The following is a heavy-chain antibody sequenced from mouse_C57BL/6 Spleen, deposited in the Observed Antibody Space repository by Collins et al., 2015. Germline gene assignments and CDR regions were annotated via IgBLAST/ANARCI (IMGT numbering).Heavy chain of an antibody. J-gene: IGHJ2*01. V-gene: IGHV1S22*01. Sequence: LQQPGSELVRPGASVKLSCKASGYTFTSYCMHWVKQRPGQGLEWIGNIYPGSGSTNYDEKFKSKATLTVDTSSSTAYMQLSSLTSEDSAVYYCTRDFDYWGQGTTLTVSS. CDR1: GYTFTSYC. CDR2: IYPGSGST. CDR3: TRDFDY.